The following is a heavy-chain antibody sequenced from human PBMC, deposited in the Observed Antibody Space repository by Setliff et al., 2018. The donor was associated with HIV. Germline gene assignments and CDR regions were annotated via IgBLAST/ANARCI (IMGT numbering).Heavy chain of an antibody. Sequence: GASVKVSCKASGYTFTGYYMHWVRQAPGQGLEWMGRINPNSGGTNYAQKFQGRVTMTRDTSTSTVYMELSSLRSEDTAVYYCARDPAPSSSASYFQHWGQGTPVTV. J-gene: IGHJ1*01. V-gene: IGHV1-2*06. CDR2: INPNSGGT. CDR1: GYTFTGYY. D-gene: IGHD6-6*01. CDR3: ARDPAPSSSASYFQH.